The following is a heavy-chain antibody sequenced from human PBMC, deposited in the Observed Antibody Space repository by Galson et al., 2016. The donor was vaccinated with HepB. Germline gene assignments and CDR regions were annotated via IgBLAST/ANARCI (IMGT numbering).Heavy chain of an antibody. CDR1: GFTFSTYA. Sequence: SLRLSCAGSGFTFSTYAMNWVRQAPGKGLEWVAGLSYNGLNQHYPDSLMGRFTVSRDNSKSIMYLQMDSLRPDDTAVYYCTKQVAEGGLGDTWGQGTVVTVSS. D-gene: IGHD2-15*01. J-gene: IGHJ5*02. CDR3: TKQVAEGGLGDT. V-gene: IGHV3-30*18. CDR2: LSYNGLNQ.